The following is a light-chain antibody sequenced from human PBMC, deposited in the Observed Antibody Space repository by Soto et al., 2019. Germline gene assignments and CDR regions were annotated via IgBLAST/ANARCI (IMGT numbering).Light chain of an antibody. CDR3: QQYGSSRT. Sequence: EIVLTQSPGTLSLSPGERATLSCRASQSASSSYLAWYQQKPGQAPRLLIYGASSRATGIPDRCSGSGSGTDFNLTISRLEPEDFAVYACQQYGSSRTFGQGTKVEIK. V-gene: IGKV3-20*01. CDR1: QSASSSY. CDR2: GAS. J-gene: IGKJ1*01.